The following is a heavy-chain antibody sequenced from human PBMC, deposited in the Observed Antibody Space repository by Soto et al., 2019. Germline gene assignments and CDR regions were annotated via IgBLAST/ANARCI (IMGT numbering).Heavy chain of an antibody. D-gene: IGHD3-16*01. Sequence: SETLSLTCAVSGYSISSGYYWGWIRQPPGKGLEWIGSIYHSGSTYYNPSLKSRVTISVDTSKNQFSLKLSSVTAADTAVYYCARESFRGKYYFDYWGQGTLVTVSS. V-gene: IGHV4-38-2*02. CDR2: IYHSGST. CDR1: GYSISSGYY. J-gene: IGHJ4*02. CDR3: ARESFRGKYYFDY.